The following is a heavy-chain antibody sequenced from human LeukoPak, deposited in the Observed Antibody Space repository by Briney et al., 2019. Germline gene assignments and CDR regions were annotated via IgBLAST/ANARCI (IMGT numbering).Heavy chain of an antibody. CDR2: ISSSSSTI. CDR3: ARGNYDFWSGYSINWFDP. V-gene: IGHV3-48*01. D-gene: IGHD3-3*01. J-gene: IGHJ5*02. Sequence: PGGSLRLSCAASGFTFSSYSMNWVRQAPGKGLEWVSYISSSSSTIYYADSVKGRFTISRDNAKNSLYLQMNSLRAEDTAVYYCARGNYDFWSGYSINWFDPWGQGTLVTVSS. CDR1: GFTFSSYS.